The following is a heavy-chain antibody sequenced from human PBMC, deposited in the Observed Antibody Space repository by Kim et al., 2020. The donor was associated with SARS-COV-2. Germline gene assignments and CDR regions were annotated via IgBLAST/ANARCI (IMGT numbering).Heavy chain of an antibody. V-gene: IGHV3-23*01. Sequence: GGSLRLSCAASGFTFSSYAMSWVRQAPGKGLEWVSSISGDSGKSYYADSVKGRFTISRDNSKSTLYLQMDSLRAEDTAVYYCAKITGIFPAGSVYWGQGT. CDR1: GFTFSSYA. CDR3: AKITGIFPAGSVY. J-gene: IGHJ4*02. D-gene: IGHD3-10*01. CDR2: ISGDSGKS.